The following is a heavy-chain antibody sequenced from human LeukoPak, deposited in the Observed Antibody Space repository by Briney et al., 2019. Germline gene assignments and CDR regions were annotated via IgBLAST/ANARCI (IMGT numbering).Heavy chain of an antibody. CDR2: IYTSGST. CDR1: GGSISNYY. D-gene: IGHD3-10*01. V-gene: IGHV4-4*09. J-gene: IGHJ4*02. Sequence: SETLSLTCTVSGGSISNYYWSWIRQPPGKGLEWIGYIYTSGSTNYNPSLKSRVTISVDTSKNHSSLKLSSVTAADTAVYYCARHVRTMVRGLMSFDYWGQGTLVTVSS. CDR3: ARHVRTMVRGLMSFDY.